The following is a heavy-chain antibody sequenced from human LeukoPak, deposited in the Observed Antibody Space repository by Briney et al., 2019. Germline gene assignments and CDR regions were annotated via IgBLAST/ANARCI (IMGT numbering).Heavy chain of an antibody. CDR2: INPNHGDT. CDR3: ARDPSSGWYYFDY. Sequence: ASGKVSCKASGYTFTGYYMHWVRQAPGQGLEWMGWINPNHGDTNYAQKFQGRVTMTRDTSISTAYMELSRLRSDDTAVYYCARDPSSGWYYFDYWGQGTLVTVSS. D-gene: IGHD6-19*01. CDR1: GYTFTGYY. V-gene: IGHV1-2*02. J-gene: IGHJ4*02.